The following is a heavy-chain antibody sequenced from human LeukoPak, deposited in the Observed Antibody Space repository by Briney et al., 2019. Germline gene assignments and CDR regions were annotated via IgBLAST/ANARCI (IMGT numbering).Heavy chain of an antibody. Sequence: GGSLRLSCAASGFTFSSYAMSWVRQAPGKGLEWVSAISGSGGSTYYADSVKGRFTFSRDNSKDTLYLLLNSLRAEDTAVYYCAKDWSLGYGCLDYWGQGTLVTVSS. CDR1: GFTFSSYA. CDR3: AKDWSLGYGCLDY. D-gene: IGHD5-12*01. J-gene: IGHJ4*02. V-gene: IGHV3-23*01. CDR2: ISGSGGST.